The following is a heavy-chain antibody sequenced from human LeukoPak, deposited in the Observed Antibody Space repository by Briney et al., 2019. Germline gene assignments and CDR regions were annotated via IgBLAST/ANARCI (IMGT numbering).Heavy chain of an antibody. V-gene: IGHV3-23*01. J-gene: IGHJ6*02. D-gene: IGHD6-6*01. CDR3: AKGTSIAQSYYYGMDV. Sequence: GGSLRLSCAASGNYWMHWVRQAPGKGLEWVSAISGSGGSTYYADSVKGRFTISRDNSKNTLYLQMNSLRAEDTAVYYCAKGTSIAQSYYYGMDVWGQGTTVTVSS. CDR1: GNYW. CDR2: ISGSGGST.